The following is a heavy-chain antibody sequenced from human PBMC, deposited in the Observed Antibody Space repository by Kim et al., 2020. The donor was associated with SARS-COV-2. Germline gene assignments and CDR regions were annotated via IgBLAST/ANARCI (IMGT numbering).Heavy chain of an antibody. CDR3: ARNLWEGTSR. D-gene: IGHD1-26*01. J-gene: IGHJ4*02. CDR1: GGSISSYY. CDR2: IYYSGST. V-gene: IGHV4-59*13. Sequence: SETLSLTCTVSGGSISSYYWSWIRQPPGKGLEWIGYIYYSGSTNYNPSLKSRVTISVDTSKNQFSLKLSSVTAADTAVYYCARNLWEGTSRWGQGTLVTVSS.